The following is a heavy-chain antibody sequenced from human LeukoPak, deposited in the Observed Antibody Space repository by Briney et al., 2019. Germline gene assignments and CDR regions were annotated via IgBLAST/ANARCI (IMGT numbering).Heavy chain of an antibody. J-gene: IGHJ4*02. Sequence: PSETLSLTCTVSGGSISSGSYYWSWIRQPAGKGLEWIGRIYISGNTNYNPSLKSRVTISVDTSKNQFSLKLTSVTAADTAVYYCAREGPIGYCSTTSCYEDWGQGTLVTVSS. V-gene: IGHV4-61*02. D-gene: IGHD2-2*01. CDR1: GGSISSGSYY. CDR3: AREGPIGYCSTTSCYED. CDR2: IYISGNT.